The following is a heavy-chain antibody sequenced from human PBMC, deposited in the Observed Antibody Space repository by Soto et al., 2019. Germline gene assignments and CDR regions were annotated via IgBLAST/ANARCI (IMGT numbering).Heavy chain of an antibody. D-gene: IGHD2-15*01. CDR1: GGSISTYY. J-gene: IGHJ3*01. CDR2: IYYSGNT. Sequence: PSETLSLTCTVSGGSISTYYWNWVRQPPGKGLEWIGYIYYSGNTHYNPSLKSRVTISVDTSKEQLSLKLNSVTAADTAVYYCAREVLGYCSGGSCYRAFDVWGQGTIVTV. V-gene: IGHV4-59*01. CDR3: AREVLGYCSGGSCYRAFDV.